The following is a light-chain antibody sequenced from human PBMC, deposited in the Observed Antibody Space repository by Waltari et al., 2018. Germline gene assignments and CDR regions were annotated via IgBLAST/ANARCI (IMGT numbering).Light chain of an antibody. CDR2: DNN. Sequence: QSVLTQPPSVSAAPGQKVTISCSGRSSNIGNNYVSWYQQFPGTAPKLLIYDNNKRPSGIPDRFSGSKSDTSASLGITGLQAGDEADYYCGTWDSSLSAEVFGTGTKVTVL. CDR1: SSNIGNNY. V-gene: IGLV1-51*01. J-gene: IGLJ1*01. CDR3: GTWDSSLSAEV.